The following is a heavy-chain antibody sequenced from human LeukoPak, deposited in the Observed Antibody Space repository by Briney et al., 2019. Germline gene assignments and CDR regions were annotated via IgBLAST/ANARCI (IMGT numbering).Heavy chain of an antibody. Sequence: GESLKISCAASGFTFNNYWMSWVRQAPGKGLEWVANIKPDGSEIHYVDSMRGRFTIPRDNAKKSLYLQMSSLRAEDTAVYYCARIGYSSSSFDLWGRGTLVTVAS. D-gene: IGHD6-6*01. J-gene: IGHJ2*01. V-gene: IGHV3-7*01. CDR3: ARIGYSSSSFDL. CDR2: IKPDGSEI. CDR1: GFTFNNYW.